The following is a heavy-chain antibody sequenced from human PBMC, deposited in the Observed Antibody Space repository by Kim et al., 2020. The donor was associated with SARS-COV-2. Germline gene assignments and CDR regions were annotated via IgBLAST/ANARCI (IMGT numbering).Heavy chain of an antibody. J-gene: IGHJ3*02. CDR3: ARGGLRYFDWLSPGAFDI. Sequence: KSRVTISVDTSKNQFSLQLSSVTAADTAVYYCARGGLRYFDWLSPGAFDIWGQGTMVTVSS. D-gene: IGHD3-9*01. V-gene: IGHV4-30-2*04.